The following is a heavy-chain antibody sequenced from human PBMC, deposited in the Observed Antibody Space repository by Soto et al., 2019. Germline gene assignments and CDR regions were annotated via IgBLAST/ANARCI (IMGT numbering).Heavy chain of an antibody. Sequence: QSGGSLRLSCAASGFTFSGSAMHWVRQASGKGLEWVGRIRSKANNYATAYAASVKGRFTISRDDSKNTAYLQMNSLKTEDTAVYYCTGYDSSSPAIDYWGQGTLVTVSS. CDR3: TGYDSSSPAIDY. V-gene: IGHV3-73*01. D-gene: IGHD3-22*01. CDR2: IRSKANNYAT. CDR1: GFTFSGSA. J-gene: IGHJ4*02.